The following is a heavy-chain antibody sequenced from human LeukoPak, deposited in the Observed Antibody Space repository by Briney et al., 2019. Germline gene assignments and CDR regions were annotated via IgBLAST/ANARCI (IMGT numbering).Heavy chain of an antibody. D-gene: IGHD3-9*01. CDR3: ARDLDYDILTGYMNWFDP. Sequence: ASVKVSCKASGYTFTSYGISWVRQAPGQGLEWMGWISAYNGKTNYAQKLQGRVTMTTDTSTSTAYMELRSLRSDDTAVYYCARDLDYDILTGYMNWFDPWGQGTLVTVSS. CDR1: GYTFTSYG. J-gene: IGHJ5*02. V-gene: IGHV1-18*04. CDR2: ISAYNGKT.